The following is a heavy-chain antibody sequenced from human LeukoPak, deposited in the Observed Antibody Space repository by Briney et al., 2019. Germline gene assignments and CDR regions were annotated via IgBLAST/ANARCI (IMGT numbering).Heavy chain of an antibody. Sequence: GGSLRLSCAASGFTFSSYAMHWVRQAPGKGLEYVSAISSNGGSTYYANSVKGRFTISRDNSKNTLYLQMGSLRAEDTAVYYCSRMTSGSGSYSVVWGQGTLVTVSS. CDR2: ISSNGGST. J-gene: IGHJ4*02. CDR3: SRMTSGSGSYSVV. V-gene: IGHV3-64*01. CDR1: GFTFSSYA. D-gene: IGHD3-10*01.